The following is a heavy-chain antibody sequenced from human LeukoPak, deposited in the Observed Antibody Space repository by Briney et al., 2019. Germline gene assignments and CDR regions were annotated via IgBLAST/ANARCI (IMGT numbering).Heavy chain of an antibody. J-gene: IGHJ4*02. CDR3: ARQYYDSTGYYYFDY. V-gene: IGHV4-39*01. Sequence: SETLSLTCTVSGDFITGSTYYWGWIRQPPGKGLEWIGSMYYSGSTYSNPSLSRRLTTSADTSKNHFSLNLKSVTAADTAVYYCARQYYDSTGYYYFDYWGQGTLLTVSS. D-gene: IGHD3-22*01. CDR1: GDFITGSTYY. CDR2: MYYSGST.